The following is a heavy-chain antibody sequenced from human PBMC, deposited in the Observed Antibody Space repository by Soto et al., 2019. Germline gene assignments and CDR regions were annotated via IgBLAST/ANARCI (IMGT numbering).Heavy chain of an antibody. CDR2: IKSKTDGGTT. CDR3: TTLSGYSYGWTYYYYGMDV. J-gene: IGHJ6*02. D-gene: IGHD5-18*01. CDR1: GFTCSNAW. Sequence: PGGSLRLSCAASGFTCSNAWMSWVRQAPGKGLEWVGRIKSKTDGGTTDYAAPVKGRFTISRDDSKNTLYLQMNSLKTEDTAVYYCTTLSGYSYGWTYYYYGMDVWGQGNTVTVSS. V-gene: IGHV3-15*01.